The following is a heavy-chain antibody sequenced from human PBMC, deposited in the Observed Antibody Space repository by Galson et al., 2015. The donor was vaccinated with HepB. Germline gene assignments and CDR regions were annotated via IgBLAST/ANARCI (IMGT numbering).Heavy chain of an antibody. Sequence: SLRLSCAASGFTFSNYGMHWVRQAPGKGLEGVAVIWYDGSSEGYGDSVKGRFTISRDNSKKTLDLQMHSLRDEDTAVYYCMIEPSSGWSFDYWGQGTPVTVSS. CDR1: GFTFSNYG. V-gene: IGHV3-33*08. D-gene: IGHD6-19*01. CDR3: MIEPSSGWSFDY. CDR2: IWYDGSSE. J-gene: IGHJ4*02.